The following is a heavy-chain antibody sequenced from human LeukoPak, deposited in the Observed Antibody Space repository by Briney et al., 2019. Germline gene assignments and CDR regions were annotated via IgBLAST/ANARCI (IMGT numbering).Heavy chain of an antibody. CDR2: IKLDRSEQ. V-gene: IGHV3-7*01. CDR1: GFIFSRYW. Sequence: GGSLTLSCAAWGFIFSRYWMYWVRQATGKGLEGVASIKLDRSEQYYVDSVKGRFTISRDNAKSSLYLQMNSLRAEDMAVYFCARAPARARLDYWGQGTLVTVS. J-gene: IGHJ4*02. CDR3: ARAPARARLDY. D-gene: IGHD6-6*01.